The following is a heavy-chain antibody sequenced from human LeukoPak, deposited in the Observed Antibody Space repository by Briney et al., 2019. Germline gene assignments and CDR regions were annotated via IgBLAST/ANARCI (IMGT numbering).Heavy chain of an antibody. Sequence: ASVKVSCKASGYTFTSHFMHWVRQAPGQGLEWMGIINPRGGSTSYTQKFQGRVTMTRDTSTSTVYMELSRLRSDDTAVYFCARWDSNYGFDPWGQGTLVTVSS. CDR2: INPRGGST. V-gene: IGHV1-46*01. D-gene: IGHD4-11*01. J-gene: IGHJ5*02. CDR3: ARWDSNYGFDP. CDR1: GYTFTSHF.